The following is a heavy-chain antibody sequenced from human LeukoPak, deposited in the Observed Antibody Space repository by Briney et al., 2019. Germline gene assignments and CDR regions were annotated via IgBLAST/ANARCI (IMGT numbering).Heavy chain of an antibody. D-gene: IGHD1-14*01. J-gene: IGHJ4*02. CDR1: GFTFSSYA. Sequence: GGSLRLSCAASGFTFSSYAMHWVRQAPGKGLEYVSAISSNGGSTYYANSVKSRFTISRDNSKNTLYLQMGSLRAEDMAVYYCATRGTTNDYWGQGTLVTVSP. V-gene: IGHV3-64*01. CDR3: ATRGTTNDY. CDR2: ISSNGGST.